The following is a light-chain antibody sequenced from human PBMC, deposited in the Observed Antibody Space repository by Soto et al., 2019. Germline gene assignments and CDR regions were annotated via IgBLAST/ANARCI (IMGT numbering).Light chain of an antibody. CDR2: DAS. Sequence: EIVLTQSPATLSLSPGERATLSCRASQSVSSYLAWYQQKPGQAPRLLIYDASNRATGIPARFSGSGSGTDFPLTISSLEPADFAVYYCQQRSNWRGLTFGGGTKVEIK. CDR3: QQRSNWRGLT. V-gene: IGKV3-11*01. CDR1: QSVSSY. J-gene: IGKJ4*01.